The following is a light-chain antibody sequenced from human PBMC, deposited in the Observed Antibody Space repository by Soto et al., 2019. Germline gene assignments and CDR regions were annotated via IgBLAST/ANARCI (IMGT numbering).Light chain of an antibody. Sequence: QSALTQPPSASGSPGQSVTVSCTGTSSDVGGYNFVSWYQLHPGKAPKLTIYEVNKRPSGVPARFSGSKSGNTASLTVSGLQAEDEADYYCSSYARSNIVFGGGTKLTVL. V-gene: IGLV2-8*01. CDR1: SSDVGGYNF. CDR3: SSYARSNIV. J-gene: IGLJ2*01. CDR2: EVN.